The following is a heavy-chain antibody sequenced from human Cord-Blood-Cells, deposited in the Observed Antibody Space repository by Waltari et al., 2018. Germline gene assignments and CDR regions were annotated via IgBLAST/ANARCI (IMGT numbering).Heavy chain of an antibody. J-gene: IGHJ6*02. Sequence: QVQLVQSGAEVKKPGASVKVSCKASGYTFTGYHLHGVRQAPGQGLEWMGRINPNSGGTNYAQKFQGRVTMTRDTSISTAYMELSRLRSDDTAVYYCARALGGGYYGMDVWGQGTTVTVSS. CDR2: INPNSGGT. CDR3: ARALGGGYYGMDV. V-gene: IGHV1-2*06. CDR1: GYTFTGYH. D-gene: IGHD3-16*01.